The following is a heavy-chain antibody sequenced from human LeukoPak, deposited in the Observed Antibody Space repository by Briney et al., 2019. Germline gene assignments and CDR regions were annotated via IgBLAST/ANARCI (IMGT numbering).Heavy chain of an antibody. J-gene: IGHJ3*02. CDR1: GYTFPNYD. D-gene: IGHD5-18*01. V-gene: IGHV1-8*01. CDR2: MNFNSGNT. CDR3: AKVGLGNTAIHI. Sequence: ASVKVSCKASGYTFPNYDINWVRQATGQGLEWMGWMNFNSGNTGYAQKFQGRVTMTRNTAISTAYMELSNLKSEDTAIYYCAKVGLGNTAIHIWGQGTMVTVSS.